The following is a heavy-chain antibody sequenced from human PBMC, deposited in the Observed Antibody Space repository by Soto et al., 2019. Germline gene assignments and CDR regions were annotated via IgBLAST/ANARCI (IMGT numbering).Heavy chain of an antibody. J-gene: IGHJ4*02. Sequence: SGFTFSSYSMNWVRQAPGKGLEWVSYISSSSSTINYAESVKGRFTISRDNAKNSLYLQMNSLRAEDTAVYYCARIAMVGSLGFGLARDYWGQGILVTVSS. V-gene: IGHV3-48*01. D-gene: IGHD3-10*01. CDR3: ARIAMVGSLGFGLARDY. CDR1: GFTFSSYS. CDR2: ISSSSSTI.